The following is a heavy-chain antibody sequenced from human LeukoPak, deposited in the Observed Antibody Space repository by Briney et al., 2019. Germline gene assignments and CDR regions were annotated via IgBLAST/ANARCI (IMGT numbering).Heavy chain of an antibody. D-gene: IGHD5-12*01. CDR2: IRYDGSNK. J-gene: IGHJ3*02. CDR1: GFTFSSYG. V-gene: IGHV3-30*02. Sequence: GGSLRLSCAASGFTFSSYGMHWVRQAPGKGLEWVAFIRYDGSNKYYADSVKGRFTISRDNSKNTLYLQMNSLRAEDTAVYYCARDSGYDPDAFDIWGQGTMVTVSS. CDR3: ARDSGYDPDAFDI.